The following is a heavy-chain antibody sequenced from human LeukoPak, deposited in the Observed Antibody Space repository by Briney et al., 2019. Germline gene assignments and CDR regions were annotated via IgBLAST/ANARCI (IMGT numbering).Heavy chain of an antibody. J-gene: IGHJ6*02. CDR1: WFHFDDYS. D-gene: IGHD3-10*01. CDR2: IRSEGYGGKA. CDR3: SRGLYYYASGRSYGLDV. Sequence: GGSLRLSCSASWFHFDDYSMNLGRQAPGKRPGLVGFIRSEGYGGKADYAASVKGRFTISRVDSKNVAYLQMNGLEPADTAVYYCSRGLYYYASGRSYGLDVWGQGTTVTVSS. V-gene: IGHV3-49*04.